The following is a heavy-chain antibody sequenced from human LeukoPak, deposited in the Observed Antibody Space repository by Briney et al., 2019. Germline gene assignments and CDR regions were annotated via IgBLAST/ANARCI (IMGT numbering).Heavy chain of an antibody. CDR2: IHYSGST. D-gene: IGHD4-11*01. CDR1: GGSISSSRNY. V-gene: IGHV4-39*01. Sequence: SETLSLTCTVSGGSISSSRNYWGWIRQPPGKRLEWIGSIHYSGSTYYSPSLKSRVTISVDMSKNQFSLKLTSVTAADTAMYYCARQGSNWYFEYFQHWGQGTLVTVSS. CDR3: ARQGSNWYFEYFQH. J-gene: IGHJ1*01.